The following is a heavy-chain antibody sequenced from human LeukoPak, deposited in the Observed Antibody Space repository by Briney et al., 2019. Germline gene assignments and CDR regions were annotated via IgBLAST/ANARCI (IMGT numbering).Heavy chain of an antibody. J-gene: IGHJ5*02. CDR2: IKRDGSEK. CDR1: GFTFSSYW. V-gene: IGHV3-7*01. D-gene: IGHD2-2*01. Sequence: GGSLRLSCAASGFTFSSYWMSWVRQAPGKGLEWVANIKRDGSEKYYVDSVKGRFTISRDNAKNSLYLQMNSLRAEDTAVYYCARDDCSSISCYHNWFDPWGQGTLVTVSS. CDR3: ARDDCSSISCYHNWFDP.